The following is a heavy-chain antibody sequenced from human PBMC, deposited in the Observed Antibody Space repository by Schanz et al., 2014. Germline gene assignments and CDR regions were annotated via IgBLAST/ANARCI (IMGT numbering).Heavy chain of an antibody. J-gene: IGHJ4*02. CDR2: ISPYNGHT. CDR3: AKKVPAYKPFDS. V-gene: IGHV1-18*01. Sequence: QVQLVQSGSEVKKPGDSVKVSCETSGYSFTKYGINWVRQAPGQGLEWMGWISPYNGHTEYGKKFQGRFTMTTDTSTTTAYLELRSLTSDDTAVYFCAKKVPAYKPFDSWGQGTLVTVSS. CDR1: GYSFTKYG. D-gene: IGHD1-1*01.